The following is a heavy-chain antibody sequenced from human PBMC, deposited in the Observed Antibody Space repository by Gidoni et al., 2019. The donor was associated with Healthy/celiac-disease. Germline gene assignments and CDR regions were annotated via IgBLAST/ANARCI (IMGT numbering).Heavy chain of an antibody. CDR2: IYTSGST. CDR3: ARGYYYGSEIHNWFDP. Sequence: KPSQTLSLTCTVSGGSISSGSYYWRWIRQPAGKGLEWIGRIYTSGSTNYNPSLKSRVTISVDTSKNQFSLKLSSVTAADTAVYYCARGYYYGSEIHNWFDPWGQGTLVTVSS. D-gene: IGHD3-10*01. J-gene: IGHJ5*02. V-gene: IGHV4-61*02. CDR1: GGSISSGSYY.